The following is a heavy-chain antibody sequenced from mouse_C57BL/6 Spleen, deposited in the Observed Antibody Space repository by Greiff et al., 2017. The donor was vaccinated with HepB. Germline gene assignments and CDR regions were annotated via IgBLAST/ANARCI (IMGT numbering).Heavy chain of an antibody. J-gene: IGHJ1*03. CDR1: GFTFSSYA. CDR2: ISDGGSYT. CDR3: ARDKDYGSSYWYFDV. Sequence: EVQLVESGGGLVKPGGSLKLSCAASGFTFSSYAMSWVRQTPEKRLEWVATISDGGSYTYYPDNVKGRFTISRDNAKNNLYLQMSHLKSEDTAMYYWARDKDYGSSYWYFDVWGTGTTVTVSS. D-gene: IGHD1-1*01. V-gene: IGHV5-4*01.